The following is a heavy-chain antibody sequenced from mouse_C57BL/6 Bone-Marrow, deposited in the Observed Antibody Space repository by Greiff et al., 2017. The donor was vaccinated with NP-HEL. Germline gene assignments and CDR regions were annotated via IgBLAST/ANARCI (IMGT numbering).Heavy chain of an antibody. CDR2: IFPGSGGT. V-gene: IGHV1-9*01. D-gene: IGHD1-1*01. CDR3: ARGHYGGNFCDALDY. J-gene: IGHJ4*01. Sequence: VQLQQSGAELMKPGASVKLSCKATGYTFTGYWMDWVKQRPGHGLEWIGEIFPGSGGTNYNEKFKGKASLTADTSSNSAYMQLSSLTTEDSDIYDCARGHYGGNFCDALDYWGQGTSLTVSS. CDR1: GYTFTGYW.